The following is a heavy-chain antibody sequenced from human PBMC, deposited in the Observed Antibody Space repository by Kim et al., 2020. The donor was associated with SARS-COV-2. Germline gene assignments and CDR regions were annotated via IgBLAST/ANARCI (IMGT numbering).Heavy chain of an antibody. CDR1: GYTFTSYY. D-gene: IGHD3-10*01. V-gene: IGHV1-46*01. Sequence: ASVKVSCKASGYTFTSYYMHWVRQAPGQGLEWMGIINPSGGSTSYAQKFQGRVTMTRDTSTSTVYMELSSLRSEDTAVYYCARDYLGSGSYYNADDAFDIWGQGTMVTVSS. CDR2: INPSGGST. J-gene: IGHJ3*02. CDR3: ARDYLGSGSYYNADDAFDI.